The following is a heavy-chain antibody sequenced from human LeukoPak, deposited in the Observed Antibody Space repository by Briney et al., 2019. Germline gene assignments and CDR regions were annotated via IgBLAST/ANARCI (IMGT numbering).Heavy chain of an antibody. CDR2: IYHSGST. V-gene: IGHV4-59*01. J-gene: IGHJ4*02. CDR1: GGSISSYY. CDR3: ARGPPFDD. Sequence: SETLSLTCTVPGGSISSYYWSWIRQPPGKGLEWIGYIYHSGSTKYNPSLKSRVTISVDKSKNQFSLKLNSVTAADTAVYYCARGPPFDDWGQGTLVTVSS.